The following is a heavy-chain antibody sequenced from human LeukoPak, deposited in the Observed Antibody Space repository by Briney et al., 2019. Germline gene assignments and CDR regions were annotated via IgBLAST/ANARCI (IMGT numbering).Heavy chain of an antibody. Sequence: GGSLRLSCAASGFTFSSYAMGWVRQAPGKGLEWVSAISGSGGSTYYADSVKGRFTISRDNSKNTLYLQMNSLRAEDTAVYYCAKDLSSSSRIPQPFDYWGQGTLVTVSS. CDR3: AKDLSSSSRIPQPFDY. J-gene: IGHJ4*02. D-gene: IGHD6-13*01. CDR1: GFTFSSYA. V-gene: IGHV3-23*01. CDR2: ISGSGGST.